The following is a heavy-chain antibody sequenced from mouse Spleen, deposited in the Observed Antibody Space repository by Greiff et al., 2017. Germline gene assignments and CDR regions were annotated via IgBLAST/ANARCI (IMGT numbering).Heavy chain of an antibody. CDR1: GYTFTSYW. D-gene: IGHD1-3*01. J-gene: IGHJ2*01. CDR3: ARENADGSSDY. Sequence: QVQLKQPGAELVMPGASVKLSCKASGYTFTSYWMHWVKQRPGQGLEWIGEIDPSDSYTNYNQKFKGKATFTADTSSNTAYMQLSSLTTEDSAIYYCARENADGSSDYWGQGTTLTVSS. CDR2: IDPSDSYT. V-gene: IGHV1-69*01.